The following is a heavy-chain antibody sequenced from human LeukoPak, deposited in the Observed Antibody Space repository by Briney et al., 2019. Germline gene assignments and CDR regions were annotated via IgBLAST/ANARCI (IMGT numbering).Heavy chain of an antibody. D-gene: IGHD3-22*01. Sequence: AASVKVSCKASGGTFSSYAISWVRQAPGQGLEWMGGIIPIFGTANYAQKFQGRVTITTDESTSTAYMELSSLRSEDTAVHYCARAFNYYDSSGYYRLDNWFDPWGQGTLVTVSS. CDR1: GGTFSSYA. CDR2: IIPIFGTA. V-gene: IGHV1-69*05. J-gene: IGHJ5*02. CDR3: ARAFNYYDSSGYYRLDNWFDP.